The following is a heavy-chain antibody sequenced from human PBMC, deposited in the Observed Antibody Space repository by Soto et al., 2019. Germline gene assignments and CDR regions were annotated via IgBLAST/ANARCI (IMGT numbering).Heavy chain of an antibody. CDR3: ARDTPYYYRIDV. Sequence: SETLSLTCTISGGYISSYYWSWIRQAPGKGLEWIGYIYYSGSTYYNPSLKGRLTISVDTSKNQFSLKLSSVTAADTAVYYCARDTPYYYRIDVWCQGTTVTVSS. V-gene: IGHV4-59*01. CDR1: GGYISSYY. J-gene: IGHJ6*02. CDR2: IYYSGST.